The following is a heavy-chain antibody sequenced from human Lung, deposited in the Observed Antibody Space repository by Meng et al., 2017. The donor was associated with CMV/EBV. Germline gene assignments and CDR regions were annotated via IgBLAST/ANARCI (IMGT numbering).Heavy chain of an antibody. J-gene: IGHJ4*02. D-gene: IGHD7-27*01. V-gene: IGHV1-2*02. CDR2: IHPHRGDT. CDR3: ARDNNWGTDY. CDR1: GYTFTAHY. Sequence: ASVKVSCKASGYTFTAHYFHWVRQAPGQGLEWMGWIHPHRGDTNYAQQFQGRVTLTRDTSINTGYMELTSLTSDDTAVDYCARDNNWGTDYWGQGTLVTVSS.